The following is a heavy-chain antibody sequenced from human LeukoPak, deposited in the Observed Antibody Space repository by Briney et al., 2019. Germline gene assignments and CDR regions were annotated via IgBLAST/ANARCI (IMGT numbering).Heavy chain of an antibody. J-gene: IGHJ4*02. CDR2: ISYDGGNK. CDR1: GFTFSSYG. Sequence: PGGSLRLSCAASGFTFSSYGMHWVRQAPGNGLEWVAVISYDGGNKYYADSVKGRFTISRDNSKNTLYLQMNSLRAEDTAVYYCAKVGGSGTNEETLDYWGQGTLVTVSS. V-gene: IGHV3-30*18. D-gene: IGHD3-10*01. CDR3: AKVGGSGTNEETLDY.